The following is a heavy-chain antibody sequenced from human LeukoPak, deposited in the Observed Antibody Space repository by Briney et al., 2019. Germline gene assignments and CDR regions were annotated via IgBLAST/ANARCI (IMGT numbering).Heavy chain of an antibody. CDR3: ARIVNTAFAYYYYYMDV. V-gene: IGHV4-59*01. CDR2: IYYSGST. CDR1: GGSISSYY. D-gene: IGHD5-18*01. Sequence: PSETLSLTCTVSGGSISSYYWSWIRQPPGKGLEWIGYIYYSGSTNYNPSLRSRVTISVDTSKNQFSLKLSSVTAADTAVYYCARIVNTAFAYYYYYMDVWGKGTTVTVSS. J-gene: IGHJ6*03.